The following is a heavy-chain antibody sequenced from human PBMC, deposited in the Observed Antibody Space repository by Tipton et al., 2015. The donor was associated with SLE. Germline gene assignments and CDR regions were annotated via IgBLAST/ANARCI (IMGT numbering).Heavy chain of an antibody. V-gene: IGHV4-59*11. CDR2: FYYTGST. D-gene: IGHD6-19*01. Sequence: TLSLTCTVSGDSITSHSWSWIRQPPGKGLEFIGFFYYTGSTNYNPSLKSRVTISVDTSKNQFSLRLNSVTAADTAVYYCAREVEREWEQWLVLDYWGQGTLVTVSS. CDR1: GDSITSHS. CDR3: AREVEREWEQWLVLDY. J-gene: IGHJ4*02.